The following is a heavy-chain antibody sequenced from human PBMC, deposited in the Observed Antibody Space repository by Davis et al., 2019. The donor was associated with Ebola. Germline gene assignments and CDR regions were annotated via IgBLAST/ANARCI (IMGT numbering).Heavy chain of an antibody. V-gene: IGHV3-33*06. CDR1: GFTFSSHG. D-gene: IGHD6-19*01. J-gene: IGHJ5*02. Sequence: GESLKISCAASGFTFSSHGMHWVRQAPGKGLEWVAVIWYDGSNKYYADSVKGRFTISGDNSKNTLYLQMNSLRAEDTAVYYCAKGEQWLVNWFDPWGQGTLVTVSS. CDR2: IWYDGSNK. CDR3: AKGEQWLVNWFDP.